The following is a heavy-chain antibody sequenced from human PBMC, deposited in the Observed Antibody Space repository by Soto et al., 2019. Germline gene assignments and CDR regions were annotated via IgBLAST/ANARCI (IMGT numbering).Heavy chain of an antibody. CDR3: ARDQANYGMDV. CDR1: GYTFTSYD. Sequence: QVQLVQSGAEVKKPGASVKVSCKASGYTFTSYDINWVRQATGQGREWMGWLKPNSGKTVYAQKFQGGVSMSRNTTISTGYMELSSLRSQDTAVYYCARDQANYGMDVWGQGTTVTVSS. CDR2: LKPNSGKT. V-gene: IGHV1-8*01. J-gene: IGHJ6*02.